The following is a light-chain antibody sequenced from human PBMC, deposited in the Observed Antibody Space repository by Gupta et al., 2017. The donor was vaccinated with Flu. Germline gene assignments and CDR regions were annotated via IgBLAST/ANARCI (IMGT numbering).Light chain of an antibody. V-gene: IGLV1-51*02. CDR2: ENN. Sequence: QSVLTQPPSVSAAPGQKVTISCSGSSSNIGNNYVSWYQQLPGTAPKLLIYENNKRPAAIPARCSGSKSGKADTLGITGRQKGDEADDYCGTVDSSRSKVFGGGTKLTVL. CDR3: GTVDSSRSKV. J-gene: IGLJ3*02. CDR1: SSNIGNNY.